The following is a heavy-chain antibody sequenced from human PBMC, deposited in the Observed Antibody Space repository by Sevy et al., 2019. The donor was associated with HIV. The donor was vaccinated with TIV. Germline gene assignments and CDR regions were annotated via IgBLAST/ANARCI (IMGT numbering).Heavy chain of an antibody. CDR1: GFSFSTNW. V-gene: IGHV3-7*01. Sequence: GGSLRLSCAASGFSFSTNWMNWVRQAPGKGLEWVANIRGDGSDKYYVDSVEGRFTISRDNAKNLLFLQMNSLRVEETAVYYCAHETFGRFESWGQGTLVTVSS. CDR2: IRGDGSDK. J-gene: IGHJ4*02. D-gene: IGHD3-16*01. CDR3: AHETFGRFES.